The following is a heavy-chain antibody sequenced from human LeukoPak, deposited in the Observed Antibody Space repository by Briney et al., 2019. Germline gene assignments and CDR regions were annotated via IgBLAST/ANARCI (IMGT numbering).Heavy chain of an antibody. CDR2: ISGSGGST. CDR1: GFTFSSYA. D-gene: IGHD2-15*01. CDR3: AKKVADIVVVVAAWYFDL. V-gene: IGHV3-23*01. J-gene: IGHJ2*01. Sequence: GGSLRLSCAASGFTFSSYAMSWVRQAPGKGLEWVSAISGSGGSTYYAASVKGRFTISRDNSKNTLYLQMNSLRAEDTAVYYCAKKVADIVVVVAAWYFDLWGRGTLVTVSS.